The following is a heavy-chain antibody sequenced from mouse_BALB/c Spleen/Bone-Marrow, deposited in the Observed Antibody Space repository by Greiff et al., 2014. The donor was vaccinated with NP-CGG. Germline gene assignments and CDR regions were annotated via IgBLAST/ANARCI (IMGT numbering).Heavy chain of an antibody. CDR1: GYTFTSSW. Sequence: QVQLKESGSVLVRPGASVKLSCKASGYTFTSSWMHWAKQRPGQGLEWIGEIHPNSGNTNYNEKFKGKATLTVDTSSSTAYVDLSSLTSEDSAVYYCAGELGRGYYFEYWGQGTTLTVSS. CDR2: IHPNSGNT. CDR3: AGELGRGYYFEY. J-gene: IGHJ2*01. V-gene: IGHV1S130*01. D-gene: IGHD4-1*01.